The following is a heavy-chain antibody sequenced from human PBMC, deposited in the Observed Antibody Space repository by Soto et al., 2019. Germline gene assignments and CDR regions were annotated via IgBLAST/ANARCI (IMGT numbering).Heavy chain of an antibody. Sequence: EVQLVQSGAEVKKPGASLRISCKGAGYSFTSYWITWVRQMPGKGLECMGRIDPSDSYTNYSPSFQGHVTISADKSISTAYLQWSSLKASDSATYYCARLPLVSMVRGIIVDDYWGQGTLVTVSS. J-gene: IGHJ4*02. D-gene: IGHD3-10*01. V-gene: IGHV5-10-1*01. CDR3: ARLPLVSMVRGIIVDDY. CDR2: IDPSDSYT. CDR1: GYSFTSYW.